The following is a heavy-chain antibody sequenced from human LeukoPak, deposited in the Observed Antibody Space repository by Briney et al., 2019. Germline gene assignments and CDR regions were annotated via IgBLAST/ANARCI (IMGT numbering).Heavy chain of an antibody. CDR1: GYTFSDYY. CDR3: ARDIVVVPAAMSYYMDV. J-gene: IGHJ6*03. V-gene: IGHV1-2*02. D-gene: IGHD2-2*01. CDR2: INPNSGGT. Sequence: ASVKVSCKASGYTFSDYYMHWVRQAPGQGLEWVGWINPNSGGTNYAQKFQGRVTMTRDTSISTAYMELSRLRSDDTAVYYCARDIVVVPAAMSYYMDVWGKGTTVTVSS.